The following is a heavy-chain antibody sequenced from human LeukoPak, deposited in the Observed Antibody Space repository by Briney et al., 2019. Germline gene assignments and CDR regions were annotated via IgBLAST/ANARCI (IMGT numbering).Heavy chain of an antibody. CDR2: INPNSSGT. Sequence: ASVKVSCKASGYTFTSYYMHWVRQAPGQGLEWMGWINPNSSGTNYAQKFQGRVTMTRDTSISTAYMELSRLRSDDTAVYYCARVPRGVAAGYYFDCWGQGILVTVSS. V-gene: IGHV1-2*02. J-gene: IGHJ4*02. CDR3: ARVPRGVAAGYYFDC. D-gene: IGHD6-13*01. CDR1: GYTFTSYY.